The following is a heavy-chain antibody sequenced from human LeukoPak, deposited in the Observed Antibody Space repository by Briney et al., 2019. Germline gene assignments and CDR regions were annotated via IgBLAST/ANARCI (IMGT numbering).Heavy chain of an antibody. CDR2: INAGNGNT. Sequence: ASVKVSCKASGYTLTSYNIHWVRQAPGERLEWVGWINAGNGNTKYSQKLQGRVTITRDTSASTAYMELSSLRSEDTAVYYCARHCSSTSCYTSWGQGTLVTVSS. D-gene: IGHD2-2*02. CDR1: GYTLTSYN. CDR3: ARHCSSTSCYTS. J-gene: IGHJ5*02. V-gene: IGHV1-3*01.